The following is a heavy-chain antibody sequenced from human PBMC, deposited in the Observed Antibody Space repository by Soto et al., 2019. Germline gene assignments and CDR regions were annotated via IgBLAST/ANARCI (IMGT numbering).Heavy chain of an antibody. Sequence: QITLKESGPTLVKPTQTLPLTCTFSWVSLSTTGGGVGWIRQPPGKALEWLALIYWDDDKRYSPSLKSRLSITKDTSKNQVVLTMTNMDPVDTATYYCADSGVAGTPLWDWGQGTLVTVSS. CDR3: ADSGVAGTPLWD. V-gene: IGHV2-5*02. CDR2: IYWDDDK. CDR1: WVSLSTTGGG. D-gene: IGHD6-19*01. J-gene: IGHJ4*02.